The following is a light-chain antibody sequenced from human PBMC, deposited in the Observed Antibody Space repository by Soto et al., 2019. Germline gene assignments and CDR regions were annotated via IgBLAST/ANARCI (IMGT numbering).Light chain of an antibody. CDR3: QQLNSYPLT. CDR1: QGIGSY. J-gene: IGKJ4*01. CDR2: AAS. V-gene: IGKV1-9*01. Sequence: DIQLTQSPSFLSASVGDRVTITCRASQGIGSYLAWYQQKPGKAPKLLMYAASTLQSGVPSRFSGSGSGTEFTLTISSLQPEDFATYYCQQLNSYPLTFGGGTKVEIK.